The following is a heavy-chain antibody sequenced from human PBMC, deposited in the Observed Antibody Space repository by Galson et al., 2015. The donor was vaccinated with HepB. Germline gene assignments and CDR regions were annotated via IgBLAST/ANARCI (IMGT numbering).Heavy chain of an antibody. V-gene: IGHV3-21*01. CDR3: AREYSSSLRSFDY. J-gene: IGHJ4*02. D-gene: IGHD6-6*01. CDR1: GFTFSSYS. Sequence: SLRLSCAASGFTFSSYSMNWVRQTPGKGLEWVSSISSSSSYIYYADSVKGRFTISRDNAKNSLYLQMNSLRAEDTAVYYCAREYSSSLRSFDYWGQGTLVTVSS. CDR2: ISSSSSYI.